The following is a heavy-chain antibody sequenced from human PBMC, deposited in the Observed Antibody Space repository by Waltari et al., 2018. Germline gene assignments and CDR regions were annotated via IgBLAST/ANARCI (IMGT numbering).Heavy chain of an antibody. D-gene: IGHD6-19*01. CDR1: GFTFSSYA. Sequence: EVQLLESGGGLVQPGGSLRLSCAASGFTFSSYAISWVRQAPGKGLEWVSDISGSGGSTYYADSVKGRFTISRDNSKNTLYLQMNSLRAEDTAVYYCAKYIAVNYYYYGMDVWGQGTTVTVSS. J-gene: IGHJ6*02. CDR3: AKYIAVNYYYYGMDV. CDR2: ISGSGGST. V-gene: IGHV3-23*01.